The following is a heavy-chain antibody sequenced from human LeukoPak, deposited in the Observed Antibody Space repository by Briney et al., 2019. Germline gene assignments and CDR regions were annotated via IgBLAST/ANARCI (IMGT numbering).Heavy chain of an antibody. CDR2: IYSASST. CDR3: ARAPLTTVTTVDI. J-gene: IGHJ3*02. V-gene: IGHV3-66*02. CDR1: GFTVSSNY. D-gene: IGHD4-17*01. Sequence: GGSLRLSCAASGFTVSSNYMSWVRQAPGKGLEWVSVIYSASSTYYADPVKGRFTISRDNSKNTLYLQMNSLRAEDTAVYYCARAPLTTVTTVDIWGQGTMVTVSS.